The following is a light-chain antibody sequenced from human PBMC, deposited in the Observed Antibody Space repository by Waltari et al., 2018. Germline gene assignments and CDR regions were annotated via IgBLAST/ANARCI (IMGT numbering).Light chain of an antibody. CDR1: SRDVGGYNY. V-gene: IGLV2-14*03. Sequence: QSALTQPAYVSGSPGQSITISCTGTSRDVGGYNYVSWYPQHPGKAPKLRIYDVSHRPSGVSNRFPGSKAGNTASLTISGLQAEDEADYYCSSDTSSSTYVFGTGTKVTVL. CDR2: DVS. CDR3: SSDTSSSTYV. J-gene: IGLJ1*01.